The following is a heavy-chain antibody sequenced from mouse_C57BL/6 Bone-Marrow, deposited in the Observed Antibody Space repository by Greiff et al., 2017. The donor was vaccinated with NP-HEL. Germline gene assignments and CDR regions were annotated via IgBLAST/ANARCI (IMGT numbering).Heavy chain of an antibody. CDR3: TTRFPFDY. CDR1: GFNIKDDY. CDR2: IDPENGDT. J-gene: IGHJ2*01. Sequence: DVQLQESGAELVRPGASVKLSCTASGFNIKDDYMHWVKQRPEQGLEWIGWIDPENGDTEYASKFQGKATITADTSSNTAYLQLSSLTSEDTAVYYCTTRFPFDYWGQGTTLTVSS. V-gene: IGHV14-4*01.